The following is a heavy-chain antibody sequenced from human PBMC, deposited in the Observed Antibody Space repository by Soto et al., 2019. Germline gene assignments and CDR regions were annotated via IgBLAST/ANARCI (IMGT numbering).Heavy chain of an antibody. D-gene: IGHD1-7*01. J-gene: IGHJ6*03. CDR2: IWYDGSNK. Sequence: GGSLRLSCAASGFTFSSYGMHWVRQAPGKGLEWVAVIWYDGSNKYYADSVKGRFTISRDNSKNTLYLQMNSLRAEDTAVYYCARDGPPSITGTHEYYYYYYMDVWGKGTTVTVSS. V-gene: IGHV3-33*01. CDR3: ARDGPPSITGTHEYYYYYYMDV. CDR1: GFTFSSYG.